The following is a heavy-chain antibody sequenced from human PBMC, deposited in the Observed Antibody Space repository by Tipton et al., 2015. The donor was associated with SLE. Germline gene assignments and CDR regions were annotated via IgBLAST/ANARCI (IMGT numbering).Heavy chain of an antibody. Sequence: TLSLTCSVSGASITRGSYYWSWVRQHPGKGLEWIGYIYSSGRTYYNPSLEGRVIISLDTSKNQFSLRLTSVTAADTAVYYCATGYSSTWSFDDWGQGTLVSVSS. J-gene: IGHJ4*02. D-gene: IGHD5-18*01. V-gene: IGHV4-31*03. CDR3: ATGYSSTWSFDD. CDR2: IYSSGRT. CDR1: GASITRGSYY.